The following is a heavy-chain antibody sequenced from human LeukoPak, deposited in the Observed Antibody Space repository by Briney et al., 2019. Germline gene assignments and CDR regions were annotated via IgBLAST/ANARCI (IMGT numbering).Heavy chain of an antibody. CDR3: ARGVGGYDA. V-gene: IGHV4-34*01. CDR2: INDSGST. D-gene: IGHD5-12*01. J-gene: IGHJ5*02. CDR1: GGSFSGYY. Sequence: PSETLSLTCAVYGGSFSGYYWSWIPPPPGKGLEWIGEINDSGSTNYNPSLKSRVTISVDTSKNQFSLKLSSVTAADTAVYYCARGVGGYDAWGQGTLVTVSS.